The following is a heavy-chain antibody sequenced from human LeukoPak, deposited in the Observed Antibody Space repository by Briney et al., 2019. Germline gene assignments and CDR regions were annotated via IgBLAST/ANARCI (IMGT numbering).Heavy chain of an antibody. V-gene: IGHV1-18*01. CDR1: GYTFTSYG. CDR2: ISAYNGNT. Sequence: ASVKVSCKASGYTFTSYGISWVRQAPGQGLEWMGWISAYNGNTNYAQKLQGRVAMTTDTSTSTAYMELRSLRSDDTAVYYCARVSGGRVVPAAIDYWGQGTLVTVSS. CDR3: ARVSGGRVVPAAIDY. D-gene: IGHD2-2*02. J-gene: IGHJ4*02.